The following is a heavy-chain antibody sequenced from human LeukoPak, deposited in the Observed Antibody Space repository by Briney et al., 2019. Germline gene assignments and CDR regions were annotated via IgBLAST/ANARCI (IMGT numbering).Heavy chain of an antibody. CDR2: IYYRGST. CDR1: GGSISSYY. Sequence: PSETLSLTCTVSGGSISSYYWSWIRQPPGKGLEWIGYIYYRGSTNYNPSLKSRVTISVDTSKNQFSLKLSSVTAADTAVYYCARGVLDYDSSGYYPDLDVWGKGTTVTVSS. J-gene: IGHJ6*04. D-gene: IGHD3-22*01. CDR3: ARGVLDYDSSGYYPDLDV. V-gene: IGHV4-59*01.